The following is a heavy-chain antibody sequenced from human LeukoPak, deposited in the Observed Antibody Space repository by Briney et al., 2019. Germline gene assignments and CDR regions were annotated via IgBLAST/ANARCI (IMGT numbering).Heavy chain of an antibody. CDR2: ISWNSGSI. CDR3: AKDSGDILTGYPFDY. CDR1: GFTFDDYA. V-gene: IGHV3-9*01. Sequence: GRSLRLSCAASGFTFDDYAMRWVRQAPGKGLEWVSGISWNSGSICYADSVKGRFTISRDNAKNSLYLQMNSLRAEDTALYYCAKDSGDILTGYPFDYWGQGTLVTVSS. D-gene: IGHD3-9*01. J-gene: IGHJ4*02.